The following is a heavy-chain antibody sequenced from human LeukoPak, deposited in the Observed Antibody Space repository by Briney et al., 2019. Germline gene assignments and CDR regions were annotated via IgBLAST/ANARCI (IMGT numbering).Heavy chain of an antibody. CDR1: GGSISSSNYY. D-gene: IGHD5-12*01. CDR3: ARGIVATTSFDY. J-gene: IGHJ4*02. CDR2: IYYSGST. V-gene: IGHV4-39*01. Sequence: SETLSLTCAVSGGSISSSNYYWGWIRQPPGKGLEWIGTIYYSGSTYYNPSLKSRVTISVDTSKNQFSLKLSSVTAADTAVYYCARGIVATTSFDYWGQGTLVTVSS.